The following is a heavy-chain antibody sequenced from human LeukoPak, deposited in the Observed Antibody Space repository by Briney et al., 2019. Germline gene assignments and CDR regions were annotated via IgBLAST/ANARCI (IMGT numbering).Heavy chain of an antibody. V-gene: IGHV3-23*01. CDR2: ISGSGGST. CDR1: SGSITSYF. Sequence: TSETLSLTCTVSSGSITSYFWNWIRQPPGKGLEWVSAISGSGGSTYYADSVKGRFTISRDNSKNTLYLQMNSLKTEDTAVYYCTTGLLEWLLRERIDYWGQGTLVTVSS. CDR3: TTGLLEWLLRERIDY. D-gene: IGHD3-3*01. J-gene: IGHJ4*02.